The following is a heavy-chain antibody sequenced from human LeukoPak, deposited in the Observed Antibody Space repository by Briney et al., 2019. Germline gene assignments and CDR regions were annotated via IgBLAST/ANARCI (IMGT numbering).Heavy chain of an antibody. Sequence: SETLSLTCAVYGGSFSGYYWSWLRQPPGKGLEWIGEINHSGSTNYNPSLKSRVTISVDTSKNQFSLKLSSVTAADTAVYYCARRRRLGELSLFLMVHYYMDVWGKGTTVTISS. J-gene: IGHJ6*03. CDR2: INHSGST. D-gene: IGHD3-16*02. CDR1: GGSFSGYY. CDR3: ARRRRLGELSLFLMVHYYMDV. V-gene: IGHV4-34*01.